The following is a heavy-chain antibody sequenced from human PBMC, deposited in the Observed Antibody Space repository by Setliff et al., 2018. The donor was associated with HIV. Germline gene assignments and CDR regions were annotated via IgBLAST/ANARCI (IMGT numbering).Heavy chain of an antibody. CDR2: VGAVGAPT. CDR3: ANVKLTIWYFDL. J-gene: IGHJ2*01. V-gene: IGHV3-23*01. Sequence: GGSLRLSCAASGFNFNSYAMGWVRQAPGKGLEWVSTVGAVGAPTHYAESVKGRFTISKDNSKDTLYLQMSGLRAEDTAVYYCANVKLTIWYFDLWGRGTLVTVSS. D-gene: IGHD4-17*01. CDR1: GFNFNSYA.